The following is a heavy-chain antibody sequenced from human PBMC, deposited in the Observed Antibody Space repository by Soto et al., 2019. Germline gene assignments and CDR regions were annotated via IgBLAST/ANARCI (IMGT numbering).Heavy chain of an antibody. CDR1: GGSISSGDYY. CDR3: ARACLSYYYGMDV. J-gene: IGHJ6*02. CDR2: IYYSGST. V-gene: IGHV4-30-4*01. Sequence: PSETLSLTCTVSGGSISSGDYYWSWIRQPPGKGLEWIGYIYYSGSTYYNPSLKSRVTISVDTSKNQFSLKLSSVTAADTAVYYCARACLSYYYGMDVRGQGTTVTVSS.